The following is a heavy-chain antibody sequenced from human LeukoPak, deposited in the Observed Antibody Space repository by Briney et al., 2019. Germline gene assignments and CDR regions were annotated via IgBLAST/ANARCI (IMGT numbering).Heavy chain of an antibody. CDR3: ARGGVAQVGATYRSEFDY. J-gene: IGHJ4*02. CDR1: GGSVSSGSYY. D-gene: IGHD1-26*01. V-gene: IGHV4-61*01. CDR2: IYYSGST. Sequence: SETLSLTCTVSGGSVSSGSYYWSWIRQPPGKGLEWIGYIYYSGSTNYNPSLKSRVTISVDTSKNQFSLKLSSVTAADTAVYYCARGGVAQVGATYRSEFDYWGQGTLVTVSS.